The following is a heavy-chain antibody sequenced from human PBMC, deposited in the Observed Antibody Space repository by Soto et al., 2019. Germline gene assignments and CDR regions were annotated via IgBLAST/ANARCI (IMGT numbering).Heavy chain of an antibody. CDR2: IYYSGST. Sequence: QVQLQESGPGLVNPSQTLSLTCTVSGDSMSSGEYSWNWIRQPPGKGLEWIGSIYYSGSTYYNPSLTSRVTISVDTSKNQFSLKLSSMTAADTAVYYCARATWGGDNDYWGQGILVTVSS. D-gene: IGHD4-17*01. J-gene: IGHJ4*02. V-gene: IGHV4-31*03. CDR1: GDSMSSGEYS. CDR3: ARATWGGDNDY.